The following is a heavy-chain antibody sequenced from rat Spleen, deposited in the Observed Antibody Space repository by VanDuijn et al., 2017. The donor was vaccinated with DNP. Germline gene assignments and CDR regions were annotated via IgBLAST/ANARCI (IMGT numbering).Heavy chain of an antibody. Sequence: EVLLVESDGGLVQPGRSLKLSCAVSGFTFSDYYMAWVRQAPAKGLEWVATLSYNGGTPYYRDSVKGRFTISRDNAQSTLYLQMDSLRSEDTATYYCARHVGTTPAWYFDFWGPGTMVTVSS. CDR1: GFTFSDYY. J-gene: IGHJ1*01. D-gene: IGHD1-5*01. CDR2: LSYNGGTP. V-gene: IGHV5-7*01. CDR3: ARHVGTTPAWYFDF.